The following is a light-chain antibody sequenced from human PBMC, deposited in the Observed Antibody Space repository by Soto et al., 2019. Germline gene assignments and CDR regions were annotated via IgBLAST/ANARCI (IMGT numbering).Light chain of an antibody. CDR3: QHYYTTPLT. CDR2: WAS. Sequence: DIVMTQSPDSLAVSLGERATSNCKSSQSVLYSSSNKNYLAWYQQKPGQPPKLLIYWASTRESGVPDRFSGSGSGTDFTLTISSLQAEDVAVYYCQHYYTTPLTFGGGTKVDI. V-gene: IGKV4-1*01. J-gene: IGKJ4*01. CDR1: QSVLYSSSNKNY.